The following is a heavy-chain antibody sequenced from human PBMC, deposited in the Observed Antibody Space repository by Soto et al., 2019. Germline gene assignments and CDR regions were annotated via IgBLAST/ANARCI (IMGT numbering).Heavy chain of an antibody. CDR2: TYYRSKWYN. V-gene: IGHV6-1*01. CDR3: ARVGIFGVPNYYYYYMDV. CDR1: GDSVSSNSAA. D-gene: IGHD3-3*01. Sequence: SQTLSLTCAISGDSVSSNSAAWNWIRQSPSRGLEWLGRTYYRSKWYNDYAVSVKSRITINPDTSKNQFSLQLNSVTPEDTAVYYCARVGIFGVPNYYYYYMDVWGKGTTVTVSS. J-gene: IGHJ6*03.